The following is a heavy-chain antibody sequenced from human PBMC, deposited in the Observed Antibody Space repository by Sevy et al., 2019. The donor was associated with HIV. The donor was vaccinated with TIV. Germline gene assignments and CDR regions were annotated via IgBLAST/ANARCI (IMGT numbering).Heavy chain of an antibody. Sequence: SETLSLTCTVSGGSIRINSHYWGWVRQPPGKGLEWIGSIYNTGSTSYNPSLKSRVTISVDTSKNNFSLRLTSVTAADTAVYYCATPRGTDWYEGAGGYFDLWGRGTLVTVSS. V-gene: IGHV4-39*02. CDR1: GGSIRINSHY. CDR3: ATPRGTDWYEGAGGYFDL. CDR2: IYNTGST. J-gene: IGHJ2*01. D-gene: IGHD6-19*01.